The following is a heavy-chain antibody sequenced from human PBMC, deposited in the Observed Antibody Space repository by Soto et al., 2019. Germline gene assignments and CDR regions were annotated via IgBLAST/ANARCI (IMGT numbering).Heavy chain of an antibody. D-gene: IGHD6-19*01. V-gene: IGHV1-69*13. CDR1: GGTFSSYA. Sequence: ASVKVSCKASGGTFSSYAISWVRQAPGQGLEWMGGIIPIFGTANYAQKFQGRVTITADESTSTAYMELSSLRSEDTAVDYCARVTRSSYSSGWYWFDPWGQGTLVTVSS. CDR2: IIPIFGTA. CDR3: ARVTRSSYSSGWYWFDP. J-gene: IGHJ5*02.